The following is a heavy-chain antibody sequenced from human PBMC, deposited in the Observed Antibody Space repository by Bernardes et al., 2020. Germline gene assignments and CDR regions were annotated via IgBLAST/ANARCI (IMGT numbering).Heavy chain of an antibody. CDR3: ARTGYDYIWGALYYFDY. CDR1: GFTVSSNY. J-gene: IGHJ4*02. CDR2: IYSGGST. Sequence: GGSLRLSCAASGFTVSSNYMSWVRQAPGKGLEWVSVIYSGGSTYYADSVKGRFTISRDNSKNTLYLQMNSLRAEDTAVYYCARTGYDYIWGALYYFDYWGQGTLVTVSS. V-gene: IGHV3-53*01. D-gene: IGHD3-16*01.